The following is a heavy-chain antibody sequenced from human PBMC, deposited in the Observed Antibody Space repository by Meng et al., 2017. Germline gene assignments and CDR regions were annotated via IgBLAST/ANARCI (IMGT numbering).Heavy chain of an antibody. Sequence: QGQRTRWGAGLLKPSETLSLTCAVYGGSFSGYYWSWIRQPPGKGLEWIGEINHSGSTNYNPSLKSRVTISVDTSKNQFSLKLSSVTAADTAVYYCARGRGSWGYWGQGTLVTVSS. CDR1: GGSFSGYY. D-gene: IGHD3-16*01. J-gene: IGHJ4*02. CDR2: INHSGST. CDR3: ARGRGSWGY. V-gene: IGHV4-34*01.